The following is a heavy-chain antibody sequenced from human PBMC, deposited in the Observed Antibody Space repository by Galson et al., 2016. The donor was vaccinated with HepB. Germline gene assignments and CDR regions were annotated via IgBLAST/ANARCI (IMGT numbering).Heavy chain of an antibody. D-gene: IGHD1-7*01. CDR2: ITGTGGGT. V-gene: IGHV3-23*01. CDR3: AKDHTGSTVGWSDGMDV. CDR1: RFTFSTYG. J-gene: IGHJ6*02. Sequence: SLRLSCAASRFTFSTYGMHWVRQAPGKGLEWISGITGTGGGTYYADSVKGRFTISRDTSKNTLFLQLSSLRVEDTAVYYCAKDHTGSTVGWSDGMDVWGQGTRVTVSS.